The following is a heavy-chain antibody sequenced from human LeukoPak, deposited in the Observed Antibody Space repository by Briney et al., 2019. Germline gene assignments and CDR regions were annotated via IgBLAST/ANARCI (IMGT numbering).Heavy chain of an antibody. CDR2: IWYDGSNK. Sequence: GGSLRLSCAASGFTFSSYGMHWVRQAPGKGLEWVALIWYDGSNKHYADSVKGRLTISRDNSKNALYLQMNSLRAEDTAVYYCAREGPRGNSQFDYWGQGTLVTVSS. V-gene: IGHV3-33*01. J-gene: IGHJ4*02. D-gene: IGHD2/OR15-2a*01. CDR1: GFTFSSYG. CDR3: AREGPRGNSQFDY.